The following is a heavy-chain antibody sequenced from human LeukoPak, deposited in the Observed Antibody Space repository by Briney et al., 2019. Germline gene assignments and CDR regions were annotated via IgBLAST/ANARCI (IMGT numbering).Heavy chain of an antibody. V-gene: IGHV1-18*01. CDR1: GYTFTSYG. D-gene: IGHD3-10*01. CDR2: ISAYIGNT. CDR3: ARLPGVRGVIIIDYYYYGMDV. J-gene: IGHJ6*02. Sequence: ASVKVSCKASGYTFTSYGISWVRQAPGQGLEWMGWISAYIGNTNYAQKLQGRVTMTTDTSTSTAYMELRSLRSDDTAVYYCARLPGVRGVIIIDYYYYGMDVWGQGTTVTVSS.